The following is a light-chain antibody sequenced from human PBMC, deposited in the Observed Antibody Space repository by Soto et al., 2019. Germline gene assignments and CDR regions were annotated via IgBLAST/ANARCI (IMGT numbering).Light chain of an antibody. CDR1: TGAVTSGYY. Sequence: QAVVTQEPSLTVSPGGKVTLTCASSTGAVTSGYYQNWIQQKPGQAPRALIYSTSNKHALTPARFSGALLGGKGALTLSGVQPMDEAEYYCRRLGGGFVGFGGGTKLTDL. V-gene: IGLV7-43*01. J-gene: IGLJ2*01. CDR2: STS. CDR3: RRLGGGFVG.